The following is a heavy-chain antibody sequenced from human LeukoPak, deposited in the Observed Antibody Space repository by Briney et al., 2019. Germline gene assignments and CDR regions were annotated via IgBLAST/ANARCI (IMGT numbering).Heavy chain of an antibody. Sequence: SETPSLTCTVSGGSISSYYWSWIRQPPGKGLEWIGYIYYTGSTNYNPSLKSRVTISVDTSKDQFSLKLSSVTAADTAVYYCATLTGYSSESWFDPWGQGILVTVSS. J-gene: IGHJ5*02. D-gene: IGHD3-9*01. V-gene: IGHV4-59*01. CDR1: GGSISSYY. CDR3: ATLTGYSSESWFDP. CDR2: IYYTGST.